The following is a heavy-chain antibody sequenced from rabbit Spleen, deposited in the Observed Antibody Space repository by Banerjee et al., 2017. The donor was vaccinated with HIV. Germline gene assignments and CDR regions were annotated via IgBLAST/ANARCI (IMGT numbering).Heavy chain of an antibody. Sequence: QSLEESGGDLVKPGASLTLTCTASGFSVSSSYYMCWVRQVPGKGLECIACIYGGSSGSTWYASWAKGRFTISKTSSTTVTLQMTSLTAADTATYFCARETNSGWGVVSFYFNLWGQGTLVTVS. CDR2: IYGGSSGST. J-gene: IGHJ4*01. D-gene: IGHD4-1*01. CDR1: GFSVSSSYY. V-gene: IGHV1S40*01. CDR3: ARETNSGWGVVSFYFNL.